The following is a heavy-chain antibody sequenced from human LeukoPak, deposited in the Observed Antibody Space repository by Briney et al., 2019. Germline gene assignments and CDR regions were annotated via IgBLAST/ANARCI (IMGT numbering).Heavy chain of an antibody. CDR3: ASITGLYNWFDP. D-gene: IGHD3/OR15-3a*01. J-gene: IGHJ5*02. V-gene: IGHV4-38-2*02. CDR1: GYSISSGYY. CDR2: IYHSGST. Sequence: SETLSLTCTVSGYSISSGYYWGWIRQPPGKGLEWIGSIYHSGSTYYNPSLKSRVTISVDTSKNQFSLRLSSVTAADTAVYYCASITGLYNWFDPWGQGTLVTVSS.